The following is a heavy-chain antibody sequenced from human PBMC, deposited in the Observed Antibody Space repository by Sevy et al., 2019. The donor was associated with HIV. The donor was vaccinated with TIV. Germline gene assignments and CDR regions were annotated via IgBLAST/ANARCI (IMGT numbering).Heavy chain of an antibody. CDR3: ARGFPTKADL. J-gene: IGHJ2*01. D-gene: IGHD5-12*01. CDR2: NYYSGDT. CDR1: GGSISGGDYY. Sequence: SETLSLTCTVSGGSISGGDYYWSWIRQPPGKGLEYIGYNYYSGDTYYNPSLKSRVTISVDTSKNQFSLKLSSVTAADTAVYYCARGFPTKADLWGRGTLVTVSS. V-gene: IGHV4-30-4*01.